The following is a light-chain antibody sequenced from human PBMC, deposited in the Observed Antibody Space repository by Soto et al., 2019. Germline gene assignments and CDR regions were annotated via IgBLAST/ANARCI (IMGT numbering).Light chain of an antibody. CDR2: DTA. CDR3: LLSYRGDYV. Sequence: HAVVSQEPSLTVSPGGKVILTCSSTTGPVTTGHYPYWFQQKPGQAPRPLVYDTANIFSWTPVRFSGSLVGGKAALTLSGAQPEDEAEYYCLLSYRGDYVFGPGTKVTVL. V-gene: IGLV7-46*01. CDR1: TGPVTTGHY. J-gene: IGLJ1*01.